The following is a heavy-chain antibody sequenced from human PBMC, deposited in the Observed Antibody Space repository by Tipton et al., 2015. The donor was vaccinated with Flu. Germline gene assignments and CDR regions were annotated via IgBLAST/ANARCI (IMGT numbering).Heavy chain of an antibody. CDR3: ARVGGDYRDSSGFIPWFDL. CDR1: GASIRSYY. Sequence: TLSLTCTVSGASIRSYYWSWIRQPPGKGLEWIGYIYYSGITNYNPSLESRVTISVDTSKNQFSLKLSSVTAADTAVYYCARVGGDYRDSSGFIPWFDLWGQGTLVTVSS. D-gene: IGHD3-22*01. CDR2: IYYSGIT. J-gene: IGHJ5*02. V-gene: IGHV4-59*01.